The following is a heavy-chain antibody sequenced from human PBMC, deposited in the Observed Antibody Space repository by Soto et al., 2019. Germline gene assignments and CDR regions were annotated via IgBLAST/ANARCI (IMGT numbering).Heavy chain of an antibody. CDR2: ISSSSGYI. CDR3: AREIGVATYSFDY. V-gene: IGHV3-21*01. D-gene: IGHD5-12*01. J-gene: IGHJ4*02. Sequence: PGGSLRLSFPASGFTFSSFTMNWARQAPGKGLEWVSSISSSSGYIYYADSVKGRFTISRDNAKNSLYLQMNSLRAEDTAVYYCAREIGVATYSFDYWGQGTLVTVSS. CDR1: GFTFSSFT.